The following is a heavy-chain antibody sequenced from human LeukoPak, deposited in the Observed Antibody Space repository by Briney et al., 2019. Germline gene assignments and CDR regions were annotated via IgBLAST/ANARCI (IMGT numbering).Heavy chain of an antibody. J-gene: IGHJ5*02. V-gene: IGHV1-69*02. D-gene: IGHD1-7*01. CDR3: ATAGYNWNYVDWFDP. Sequence: SVKVSFKASGGAFSSYTISWVRPAPGQGIEWMGRIIPILGIANYTQKFQGRVTITADKSTSTAYMELSSLRSEDTAVYYCATAGYNWNYVDWFDPWGQRTRVTVSS. CDR2: IIPILGIA. CDR1: GGAFSSYT.